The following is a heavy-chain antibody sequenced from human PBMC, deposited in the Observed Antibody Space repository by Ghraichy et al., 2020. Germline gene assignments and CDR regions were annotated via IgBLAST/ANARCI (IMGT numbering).Heavy chain of an antibody. CDR1: GGSISSGGYY. D-gene: IGHD4-23*01. V-gene: IGHV4-31*03. Sequence: SETLSLTCTVSGGSISSGGYYWSWIRQHPGKGLEWIGYIYYSGSTYYNPSLKSRVTISVDTSKNQFSLKLSSVTAADTAVYYCARADGGKRWAVWYFDLWGRGTLVTVSS. CDR3: ARADGGKRWAVWYFDL. CDR2: IYYSGST. J-gene: IGHJ2*01.